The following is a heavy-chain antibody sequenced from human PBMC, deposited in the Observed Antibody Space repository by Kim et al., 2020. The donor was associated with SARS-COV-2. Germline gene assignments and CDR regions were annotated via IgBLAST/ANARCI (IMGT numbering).Heavy chain of an antibody. D-gene: IGHD3-22*01. J-gene: IGHJ5*02. CDR1: GYTFTSYA. CDR3: AREAYYYDSSGYPRGHSWFDP. CDR2: INAGNGNT. Sequence: ASVKVSCKASGYTFTSYAMHWVRQAPGQRLEWMGWINAGNGNTKYSQKFQGRVTITRDTSASTAYMELSSLRSEDTAVYYCAREAYYYDSSGYPRGHSWFDPWGQGTLVTVSS. V-gene: IGHV1-3*01.